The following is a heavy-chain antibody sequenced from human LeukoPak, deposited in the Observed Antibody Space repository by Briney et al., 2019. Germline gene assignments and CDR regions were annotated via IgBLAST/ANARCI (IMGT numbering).Heavy chain of an antibody. D-gene: IGHD5-18*01. J-gene: IGHJ3*02. Sequence: SETLSLTCTVSGGSISSYYWSWIRQPPGKGLEWIGYIYYSGSTNYNPSLKSRVTISVDTSKNQFSLKLSSVTAADTAIYYCAKDPGMAVYSYGYDAFDIWGQGTMVTVSS. V-gene: IGHV4-59*01. CDR3: AKDPGMAVYSYGYDAFDI. CDR1: GGSISSYY. CDR2: IYYSGST.